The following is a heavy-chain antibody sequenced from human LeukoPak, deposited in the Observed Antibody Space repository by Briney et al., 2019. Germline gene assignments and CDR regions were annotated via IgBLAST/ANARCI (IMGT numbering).Heavy chain of an antibody. CDR2: ISYDGSNK. CDR1: GFTFSSYA. D-gene: IGHD3-10*01. Sequence: GRSLRLSCAASGFTFSSYAMHWVRQAPGKGLEWVAVISYDGSNKYYADSVKGRFTISRDNSKNTLYLQMNSLRAEDTAVYYCAGRSNYYGSGSYLVDYWGQGTLVTVPS. CDR3: AGRSNYYGSGSYLVDY. V-gene: IGHV3-30-3*01. J-gene: IGHJ4*02.